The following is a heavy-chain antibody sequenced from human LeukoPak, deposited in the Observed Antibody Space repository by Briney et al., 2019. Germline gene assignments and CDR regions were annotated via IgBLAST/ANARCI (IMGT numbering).Heavy chain of an antibody. CDR1: GYTFTSYD. D-gene: IGHD6-19*01. V-gene: IGHV1-8*01. J-gene: IGHJ4*02. CDR3: ARGASVAGRTPSPLGY. Sequence: ASVKVSCKASGYTFTSYDINWVRQATGQGLEWMGWMNPNSGNTGYAQKFQGRVTTTRNTSISTAYMELSSLRSEDTAVYYCARGASVAGRTPSPLGYWGQGTLVTVSS. CDR2: MNPNSGNT.